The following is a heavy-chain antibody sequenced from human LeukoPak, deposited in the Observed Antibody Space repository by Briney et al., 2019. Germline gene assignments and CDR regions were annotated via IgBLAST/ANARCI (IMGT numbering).Heavy chain of an antibody. CDR2: IYHSGST. CDR1: GGSISSGGYY. J-gene: IGHJ5*02. V-gene: IGHV4-31*03. CDR3: ARELGYCSSTSCWGWFDP. D-gene: IGHD2-2*01. Sequence: SETLSLTCTVSGGSISSGGYYWSWIRQHPGKGLEWIGYIYHSGSTYYNPSLKSRVTISVDTSKNQFSLKLSSVTAADTAVYYCARELGYCSSTSCWGWFDPWGQGTLVTVSS.